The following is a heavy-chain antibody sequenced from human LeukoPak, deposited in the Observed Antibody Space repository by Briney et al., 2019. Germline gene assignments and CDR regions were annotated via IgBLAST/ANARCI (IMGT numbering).Heavy chain of an antibody. J-gene: IGHJ4*02. CDR1: GFTFSSYA. V-gene: IGHV3-30*14. CDR2: ISYDGSNK. Sequence: PGGSLRLSCAASGFTFSSYAMHWVRQAPGKGLEWVAVISYDGSNKNFADSVKGRFTISRDNSKNTLYLQMNSLRAEDTAVYYCGGAAAGTVDFDYWGQGTLVTVSS. D-gene: IGHD6-13*01. CDR3: GGAAAGTVDFDY.